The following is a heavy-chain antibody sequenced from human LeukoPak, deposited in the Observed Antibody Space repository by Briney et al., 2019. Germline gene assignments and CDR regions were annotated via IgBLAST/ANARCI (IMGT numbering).Heavy chain of an antibody. Sequence: SETLSLTCTVSGGSISSSSYYWGWIRQPPGKGLEWIGSIYYSGSTNCNPSLKSRVTISVDTSKSQFSLKLSSVTAADTAVYYCARAVLSYFYGSGSTPGFDYWGQGTLVTVSS. CDR2: IYYSGST. V-gene: IGHV4-39*07. D-gene: IGHD3-10*01. CDR3: ARAVLSYFYGSGSTPGFDY. CDR1: GGSISSSSYY. J-gene: IGHJ4*02.